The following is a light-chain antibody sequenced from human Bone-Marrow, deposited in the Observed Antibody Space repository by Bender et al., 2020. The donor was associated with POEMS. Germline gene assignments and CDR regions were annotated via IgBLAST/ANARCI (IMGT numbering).Light chain of an antibody. V-gene: IGLV2-11*01. CDR3: CSYAGSYTPVV. J-gene: IGLJ2*01. CDR1: SSDVGRYNY. Sequence: QSALTQPRSVSGSPGQSVTISCTGTSSDVGRYNYVSWYQQHPGKAPKLMIFEVTKRPSGVPDRFSGSKSGNTASLTVSGLQAEDEADYYCCSYAGSYTPVVFGGGTKLTVL. CDR2: EVT.